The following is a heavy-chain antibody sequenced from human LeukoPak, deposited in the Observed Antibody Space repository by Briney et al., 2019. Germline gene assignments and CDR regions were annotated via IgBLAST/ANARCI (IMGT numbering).Heavy chain of an antibody. J-gene: IGHJ4*02. CDR2: IIPIFGTA. V-gene: IGHV1-69*13. D-gene: IGHD2-2*01. Sequence: ASVKVSCTASGCTFSSYAISWVRQAPGQGLEWMGGIIPIFGTANYAQKFQGRVTITADESTSTAYMELSSLRSEDTAVYYCARVRVVVPAATGGYGYYFDYWGQGTLVTVSS. CDR1: GCTFSSYA. CDR3: ARVRVVVPAATGGYGYYFDY.